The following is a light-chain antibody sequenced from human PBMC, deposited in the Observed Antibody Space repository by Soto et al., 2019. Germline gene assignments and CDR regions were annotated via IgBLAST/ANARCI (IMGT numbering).Light chain of an antibody. CDR1: SSDVGGHNS. J-gene: IGLJ1*01. CDR2: DVS. V-gene: IGLV2-14*01. CDR3: SSYTSSSTLV. Sequence: QSALTQPASVSGSPGQSITISCTGTSSDVGGHNSVAWYQHNPGKAPKLMIYDVSNRPSGVSSRFSGSKSGNTSSLSISVLQAEDEDDYYCSSYTSSSTLVFGTGTKLTVL.